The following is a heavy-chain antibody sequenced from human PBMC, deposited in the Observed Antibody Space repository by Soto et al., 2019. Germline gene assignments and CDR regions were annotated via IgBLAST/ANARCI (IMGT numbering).Heavy chain of an antibody. Sequence: EVQVVESGGGLVKPGGSLRLSCATSGFTLSKAWMKWVRQAPGKGLEWVGRIRSTTDGGTTDYAAPVKDRFTISRDDSKNTLYLQMNSLKTEDTAVYYCVTDQGYFQHWGQGTLVTVSS. CDR1: GFTLSKAW. D-gene: IGHD6-13*01. CDR2: IRSTTDGGTT. J-gene: IGHJ1*01. V-gene: IGHV3-15*07. CDR3: VTDQGYFQH.